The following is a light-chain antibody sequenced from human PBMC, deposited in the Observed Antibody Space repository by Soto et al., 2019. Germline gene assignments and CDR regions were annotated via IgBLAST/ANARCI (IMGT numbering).Light chain of an antibody. V-gene: IGLV1-47*01. J-gene: IGLJ2*01. CDR2: RNN. CDR3: AVWDDSLSGPV. Sequence: QPVLTQPPSASGTPGQRVTISCSGSSSNIGSNYVYWYQQLPGTAPKLLIYRNNQRPSGVPDRFSGSMSGTSASLAISGLRSDDEADYYCAVWDDSLSGPVFGGGTKLTVL. CDR1: SSNIGSNY.